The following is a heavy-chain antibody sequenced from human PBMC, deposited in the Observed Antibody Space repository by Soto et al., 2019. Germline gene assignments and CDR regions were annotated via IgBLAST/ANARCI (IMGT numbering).Heavy chain of an antibody. CDR3: AKGVPAYCSGGSCYADY. D-gene: IGHD2-15*01. V-gene: IGHV3-30*18. CDR2: ISYDGSNK. CDR1: GFTFNNYG. Sequence: HPGGSLRLSCAASGFTFNNYGMHWVRQAPGKGLEWVVVISYDGSNKYYADSVKGRFTISRDNSKNTLYLQMNSLRAEDTAVYFCAKGVPAYCSGGSCYADYWGQGTLVTVSS. J-gene: IGHJ4*02.